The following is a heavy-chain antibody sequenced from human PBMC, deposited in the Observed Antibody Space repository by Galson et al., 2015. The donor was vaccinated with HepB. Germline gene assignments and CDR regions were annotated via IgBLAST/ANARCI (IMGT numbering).Heavy chain of an antibody. D-gene: IGHD6-19*01. V-gene: IGHV3-23*01. CDR2: ITPSGDNT. CDR3: ARVHPEDTSGWYRQALYYFDS. J-gene: IGHJ4*02. CDR1: GFTFRNYA. Sequence: SLRLSCAASGFTFRNYAMSWVRQAPGKGLEWVSAITPSGDNTYSADSVKGRFTISRDNSKNTLFLQKSGLTADDTAIYYCARVHPEDTSGWYRQALYYFDSWGQGTRGAVSS.